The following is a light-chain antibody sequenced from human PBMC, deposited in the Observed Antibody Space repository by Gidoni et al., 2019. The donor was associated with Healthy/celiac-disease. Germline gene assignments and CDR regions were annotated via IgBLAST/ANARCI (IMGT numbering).Light chain of an antibody. CDR2: DAS. CDR1: QSTSNW. V-gene: IGKV1-5*01. CDR3: QQYNTYPYT. Sequence: DIQTTQSPSTLSASVGDRVSSTCPASQSTSNWLAWYQQKPGKAPKLLIYDASHLESGVPSRFSGSGSGTEFTLTISSLQPDDFAAYYCQQYNTYPYTFGQGTKVEIK. J-gene: IGKJ1*01.